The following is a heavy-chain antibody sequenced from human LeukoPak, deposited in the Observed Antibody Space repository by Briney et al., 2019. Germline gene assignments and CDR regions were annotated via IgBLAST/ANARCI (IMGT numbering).Heavy chain of an antibody. Sequence: PSESLSLTCTVSGGSISSSSYYWGWIRQPPGKGLEWIGSIYYSGSTNYNPSLKSRVTISVDTSKNQFSLKLSSVTAADTAVYYCARGLHHYGSGSYLLDYWGQGTLVTVSS. CDR1: GGSISSSSYY. CDR2: IYYSGST. CDR3: ARGLHHYGSGSYLLDY. J-gene: IGHJ4*02. D-gene: IGHD3-10*01. V-gene: IGHV4-39*01.